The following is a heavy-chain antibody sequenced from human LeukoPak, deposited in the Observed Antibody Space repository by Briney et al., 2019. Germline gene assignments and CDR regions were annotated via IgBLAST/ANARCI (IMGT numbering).Heavy chain of an antibody. CDR1: GYIFTTYG. CDR3: ARHSNRKGCDY. V-gene: IGHV1-18*01. Sequence: ASVKVSCKSSGYIFTTYGISWVRQAPGQGLEWLGWINIYNGNTNYAQNLQGRLTMTTDTSTSTAYMELRSLRSDDTAVYFCARHSNRKGCDYWGQGTLDTVPS. CDR2: INIYNGNT. J-gene: IGHJ4*02. D-gene: IGHD1-14*01.